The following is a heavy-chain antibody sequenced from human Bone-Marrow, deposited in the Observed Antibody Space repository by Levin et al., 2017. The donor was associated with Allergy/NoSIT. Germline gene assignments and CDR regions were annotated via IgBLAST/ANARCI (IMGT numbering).Heavy chain of an antibody. D-gene: IGHD3-16*01. CDR3: AKGHGGDY. V-gene: IGHV3-9*01. J-gene: IGHJ4*02. CDR2: ISWNSVLM. CDR1: GFTFDDYA. Sequence: SLKISCVASGFTFDDYAMHWVRQAPGKGLEWVSGISWNSVLMNYAESVKGRFTISRDNAKNSLYLQMNSLRTEDTALYYCAKGHGGDYWGQGTLVIVSS.